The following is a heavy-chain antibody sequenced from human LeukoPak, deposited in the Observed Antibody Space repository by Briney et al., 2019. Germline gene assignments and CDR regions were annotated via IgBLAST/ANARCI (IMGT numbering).Heavy chain of an antibody. J-gene: IGHJ4*02. CDR2: ITSDGGIT. D-gene: IGHD6-13*01. CDR1: GFTFSSYA. CDR3: ARISIAAAGDFDF. Sequence: PGGSLRLSCAASGFTFSSYAMHWVRQAPGKRLEYFSSITSDGGITYYADSVKGRFTISRDNSKNTLYLQMGSLRAGDTAVYYCARISIAAAGDFDFWGQGTLVTVSS. V-gene: IGHV3-64*02.